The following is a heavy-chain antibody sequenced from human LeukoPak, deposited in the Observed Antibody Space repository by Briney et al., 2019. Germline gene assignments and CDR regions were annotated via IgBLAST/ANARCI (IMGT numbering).Heavy chain of an antibody. Sequence: GGSLRLSCAASGFTFSGYGIHWVRQAPGKGLEWVAFLSYDGSNKFYADSVKGRFTISRDNSENTLHLQMNSLKDEDTAVYYCARDAVLLWFGATAMDVWGQGTTVTVSS. CDR2: LSYDGSNK. J-gene: IGHJ6*02. V-gene: IGHV3-33*01. CDR1: GFTFSGYG. CDR3: ARDAVLLWFGATAMDV. D-gene: IGHD3-10*01.